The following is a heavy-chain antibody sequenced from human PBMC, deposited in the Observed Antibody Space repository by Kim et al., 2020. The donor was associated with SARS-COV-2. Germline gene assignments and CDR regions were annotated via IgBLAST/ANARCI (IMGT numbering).Heavy chain of an antibody. J-gene: IGHJ4*02. Sequence: GGSLRLSCVASGFTFSSYGMHWVRQAPGKGLVWVSRITSDGSNTNYADSVKGRFTISRDNARNTLYLQMNSLRAEDTAVYYCARLSTAHGWVKVDYWGQG. V-gene: IGHV3-74*01. CDR3: ARLSTAHGWVKVDY. D-gene: IGHD3-16*01. CDR2: ITSDGSNT. CDR1: GFTFSSYG.